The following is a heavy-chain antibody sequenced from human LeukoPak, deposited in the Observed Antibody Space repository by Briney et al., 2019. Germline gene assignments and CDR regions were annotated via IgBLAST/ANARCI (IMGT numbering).Heavy chain of an antibody. D-gene: IGHD1-26*01. Sequence: SETLSLTCTVSGGSISSYYWSWIRQPPGKGLEWIGYIYYSGSTNYNPSLKSRVTLSVDTSKNQFSLKLSSVTAADTAVYYCARVVGATPWDAFDIWGQGTMVTVSS. CDR3: ARVVGATPWDAFDI. CDR2: IYYSGST. CDR1: GGSISSYY. J-gene: IGHJ3*02. V-gene: IGHV4-59*01.